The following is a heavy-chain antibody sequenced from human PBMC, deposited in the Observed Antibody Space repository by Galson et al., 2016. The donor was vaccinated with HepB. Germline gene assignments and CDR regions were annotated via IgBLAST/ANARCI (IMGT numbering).Heavy chain of an antibody. D-gene: IGHD6-13*01. CDR1: GYTFTSYG. Sequence: SVKVSCKASGYTFTSYGISWVRQAPGQGLEWMGWISAYNGNTNYARKLQGRVTMTTDTSTSTAYMELRSLRSDDTAVYYCAGSIAAATLDHWGQGTQVTVSS. V-gene: IGHV1-18*01. CDR2: ISAYNGNT. CDR3: AGSIAAATLDH. J-gene: IGHJ4*02.